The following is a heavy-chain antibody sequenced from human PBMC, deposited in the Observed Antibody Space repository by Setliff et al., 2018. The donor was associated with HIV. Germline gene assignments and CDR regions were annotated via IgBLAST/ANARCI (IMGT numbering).Heavy chain of an antibody. V-gene: IGHV3-23*01. CDR3: AKTREINNFWSGIDY. CDR2: SGNGGII. J-gene: IGHJ4*02. Sequence: GGSLRLSCEASGFPFSAYAFSWVRQAPGKGLEWVSTSGNGGIIVYTDSVKGRFTMSRDNSKNTLFLVLTSLRPEDTAVYYCAKTREINNFWSGIDYWGQGTRVTVSS. CDR1: GFPFSAYA. D-gene: IGHD3-3*01.